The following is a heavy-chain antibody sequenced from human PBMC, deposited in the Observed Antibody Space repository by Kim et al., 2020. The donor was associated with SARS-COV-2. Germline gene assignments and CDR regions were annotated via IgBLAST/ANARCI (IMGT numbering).Heavy chain of an antibody. CDR1: GFTFSNAW. CDR3: TTEHLDIVATDNYYYYGMDV. V-gene: IGHV3-15*01. Sequence: GGSLRLSCAASGFTFSNAWMSWVRQAPGKGLEWVGRIKSKTDGGTTDYAAPVKGRFTISRDDSKNTLYLQMNSLKTEDTAVYYCTTEHLDIVATDNYYYYGMDVWGQGTTVTVSS. J-gene: IGHJ6*02. D-gene: IGHD5-12*01. CDR2: IKSKTDGGTT.